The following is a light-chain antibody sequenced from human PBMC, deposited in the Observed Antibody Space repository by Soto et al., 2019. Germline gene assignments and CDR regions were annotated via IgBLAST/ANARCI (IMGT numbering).Light chain of an antibody. CDR3: QQCFSSPLRT. Sequence: DIQMTQSPSSLSASVGDRVIITCRASQSISTFLNWYQQKPGKAPKLLIYGAYNLESGVPSSFSGSRSVTDFTLTISSLQPEDFATYYCQQCFSSPLRTFGGGNKVEIK. CDR2: GAY. V-gene: IGKV1-39*01. CDR1: QSISTF. J-gene: IGKJ4*01.